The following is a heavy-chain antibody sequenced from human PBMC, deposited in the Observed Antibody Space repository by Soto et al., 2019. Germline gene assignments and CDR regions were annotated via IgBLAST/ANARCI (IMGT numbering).Heavy chain of an antibody. V-gene: IGHV4-34*01. CDR1: GGSFSGYY. CDR2: INHSGST. J-gene: IGHJ4*02. CDR3: ARAITMVRGVIIVFFDY. Sequence: SETLSLTCAVYGGSFSGYYWSWIRQPPGKGLEWIGEINHSGSTNYNPSLKSRVTISVDTSKNQFSLKLSSVTAADTAVYYCARAITMVRGVIIVFFDYWGQGTLVTVSS. D-gene: IGHD3-10*01.